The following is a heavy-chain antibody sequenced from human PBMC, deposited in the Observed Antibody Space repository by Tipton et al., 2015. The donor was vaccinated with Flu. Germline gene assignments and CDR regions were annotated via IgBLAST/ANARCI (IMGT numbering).Heavy chain of an antibody. Sequence: TLSLTCTVSGGSISSGSYYWSWIRQPAGKGLEWIGRIYTSGSTNYNPSLKRRVTISVDTSKNQFSLKLSSVTAADTPVYHCARVRCYYDSSCYYYAFDYWGQGTLVTVSS. V-gene: IGHV4-61*02. J-gene: IGHJ4*02. D-gene: IGHD3-22*01. CDR3: ARVRCYYDSSCYYYAFDY. CDR1: GGSISSGSYY. CDR2: IYTSGST.